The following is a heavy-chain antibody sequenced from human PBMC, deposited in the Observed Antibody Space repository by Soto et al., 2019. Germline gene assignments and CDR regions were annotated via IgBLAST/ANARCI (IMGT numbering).Heavy chain of an antibody. CDR2: MNPNSGNT. J-gene: IGHJ5*02. V-gene: IGHV1-8*01. CDR3: AREDRRGYSYGHPYTWFDP. D-gene: IGHD5-18*01. Sequence: WASVKVSCKASGYTFGSYDINWVRQAPGQGLEWMGWMNPNSGNTGYAQKFQGRVTMTRSTSVSTAYMELTGLRSEDTAVYYCAREDRRGYSYGHPYTWFDPWGQGTLVTVSS. CDR1: GYTFGSYD.